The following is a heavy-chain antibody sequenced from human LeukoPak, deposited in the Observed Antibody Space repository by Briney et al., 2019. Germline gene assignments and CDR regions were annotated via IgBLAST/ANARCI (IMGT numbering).Heavy chain of an antibody. J-gene: IGHJ4*02. D-gene: IGHD1-26*01. Sequence: RASVKVSCKVSGYTLTELSTHWVRQAPGKGLEWMGGFDPEDGETIYAQKFQGRVTMTEDTSTDTAYMELSSLRSEDTAVYYCATAVGATYYGSFDYWGQGTLVTVSP. V-gene: IGHV1-24*01. CDR2: FDPEDGET. CDR3: ATAVGATYYGSFDY. CDR1: GYTLTELS.